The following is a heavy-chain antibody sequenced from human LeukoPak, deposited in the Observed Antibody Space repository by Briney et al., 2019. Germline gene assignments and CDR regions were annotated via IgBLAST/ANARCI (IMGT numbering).Heavy chain of an antibody. CDR3: ARVGDWNDLVY. CDR1: GGSISSYY. D-gene: IGHD1-1*01. V-gene: IGHV4-59*01. J-gene: IGHJ4*02. CDR2: IYYTGST. Sequence: PSETLSLTCTVSGGSISSYYSSWIRHSPGEGLEWIGYIYYTGSTNYNPALKSRVTISVDTSKNQFSLKLSSVTAADTAVYYCARVGDWNDLVYWGQGTLVSVSS.